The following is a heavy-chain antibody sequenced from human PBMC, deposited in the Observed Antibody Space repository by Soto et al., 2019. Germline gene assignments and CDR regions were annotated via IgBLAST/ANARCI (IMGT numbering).Heavy chain of an antibody. CDR1: NGSISSDY. CDR3: AALLQGSSGWERWFDP. J-gene: IGHJ5*02. CDR2: IHNSGSI. D-gene: IGHD6-19*01. Sequence: SETLSLTCSVSNGSISSDYWSWIRQPPGKGLEWIGYIHNSGSINYNPSLKSRLTISLDTSKNQISLKLRSVTAADTAGYYCAALLQGSSGWERWFDPWGQGTLVTV. V-gene: IGHV4-59*01.